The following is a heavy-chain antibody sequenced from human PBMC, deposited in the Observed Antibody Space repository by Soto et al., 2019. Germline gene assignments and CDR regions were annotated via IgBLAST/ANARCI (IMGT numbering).Heavy chain of an antibody. D-gene: IGHD1-26*01. Sequence: GXSVAVSCRASVGTFRSFTSSWVRQAPGQGLEWMGGIIPIYGTSNYAQKFQGTVTITADASTRTDYMELSSLRYEDTAVYYCAKYRRADWESYYYYAMDVWGQGTTVTVSS. CDR3: AKYRRADWESYYYYAMDV. CDR2: IIPIYGTS. J-gene: IGHJ6*02. CDR1: VGTFRSFT. V-gene: IGHV1-69*13.